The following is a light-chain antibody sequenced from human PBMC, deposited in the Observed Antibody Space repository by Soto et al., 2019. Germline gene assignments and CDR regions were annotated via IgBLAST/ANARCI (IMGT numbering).Light chain of an antibody. J-gene: IGKJ1*01. CDR2: GPS. Sequence: EIVMTQSPATLSVSPGERATLSCRASQSVSSNLAWYQQKPGQAPRLLIYGPSTRATGIPARFSGSGSGTEFTLTISSLQSEDFAVYFCQQFNSWPGTFGQGTQVEIK. V-gene: IGKV3-15*01. CDR1: QSVSSN. CDR3: QQFNSWPGT.